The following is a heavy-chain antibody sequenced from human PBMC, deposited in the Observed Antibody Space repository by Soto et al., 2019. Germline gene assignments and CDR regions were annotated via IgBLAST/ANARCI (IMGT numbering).Heavy chain of an antibody. D-gene: IGHD3-3*01. Sequence: QVQLVQSGAEVKKPGASVKVSCKASGYTFTSYAMHWVRQAPGQRLEWMGWINAGNGNTKYSQKFQGRVTITRDTSASTAYMELSSLRSEDTAVYYCARPADDFWSGYHSPFDYWGQGTPVTVSS. V-gene: IGHV1-3*01. CDR1: GYTFTSYA. CDR3: ARPADDFWSGYHSPFDY. J-gene: IGHJ4*02. CDR2: INAGNGNT.